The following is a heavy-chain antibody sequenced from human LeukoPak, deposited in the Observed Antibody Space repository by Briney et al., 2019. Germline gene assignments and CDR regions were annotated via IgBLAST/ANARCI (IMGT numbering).Heavy chain of an antibody. D-gene: IGHD3-22*01. Sequence: GASVKVSCKASGGTFSSYAISWVRQAPGQGLEWMGRINPNSGGTNYAQKFQGRVTMTRDTSISTAYMELSRLRSDDTAVYYCARTRAFYDSSGPGDYWGQGTLVTVSS. CDR1: GGTFSSYA. V-gene: IGHV1-2*06. CDR2: INPNSGGT. CDR3: ARTRAFYDSSGPGDY. J-gene: IGHJ4*02.